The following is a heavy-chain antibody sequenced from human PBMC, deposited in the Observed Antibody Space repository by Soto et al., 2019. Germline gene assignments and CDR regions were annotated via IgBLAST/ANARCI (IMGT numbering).Heavy chain of an antibody. J-gene: IGHJ4*02. D-gene: IGHD3-22*01. V-gene: IGHV3-30-3*01. Sequence: QVQLVESGGGVVQAGRSLRLSCEASGFTLSNYGMHWVRQAPGKGLEWVAVISFDGSIRFYADSVKGRFTVSRDNSKNTLYLQMNSLRAEDTAVYYGVSQIVVIRDYWGQGTLVTVSS. CDR2: ISFDGSIR. CDR1: GFTLSNYG. CDR3: VSQIVVIRDY.